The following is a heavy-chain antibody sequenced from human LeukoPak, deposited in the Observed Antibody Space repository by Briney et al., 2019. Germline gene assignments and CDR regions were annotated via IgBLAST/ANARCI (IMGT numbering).Heavy chain of an antibody. J-gene: IGHJ4*02. CDR1: GFTFSTYW. Sequence: GGSLRLSCAASGFTFSTYWMSWVSQAPGKGLEWVGNIKQDGSEKYYVDSVKGRFTIPRDNAKNSLYLQMNSLRAEDTAVYYCATTGYSYGYDIDYWGQGTLVTVSS. CDR2: IKQDGSEK. CDR3: ATTGYSYGYDIDY. V-gene: IGHV3-7*01. D-gene: IGHD5-18*01.